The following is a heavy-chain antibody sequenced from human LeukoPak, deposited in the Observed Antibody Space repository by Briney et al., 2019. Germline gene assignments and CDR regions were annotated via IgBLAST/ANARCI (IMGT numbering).Heavy chain of an antibody. CDR3: ARDPPGVAAAAHWLDP. Sequence: PSETLSHTCTVSGGSISSSSYYWGWIRQPPGKGLEWIGSIYYSGSTYYNPSLKSRVTISVDTSKNQFSLKLSSVTAADTAVYYCARDPPGVAAAAHWLDPWGQGTLVTVSS. CDR1: GGSISSSSYY. V-gene: IGHV4-39*07. J-gene: IGHJ5*02. CDR2: IYYSGST. D-gene: IGHD6-13*01.